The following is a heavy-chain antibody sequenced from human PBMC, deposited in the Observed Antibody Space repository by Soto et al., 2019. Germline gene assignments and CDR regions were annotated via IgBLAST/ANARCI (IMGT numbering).Heavy chain of an antibody. D-gene: IGHD4-17*01. CDR2: ISSSGYT. J-gene: IGHJ5*02. CDR3: ASLHGARFDP. CDR1: GGSISTNY. Sequence: SENLSLTCTVSGGSISTNYWSWIRQPPGKGLEWIGYISSSGYTNYNASLKSRITISIDTSKNQFSLKLTSVTAADTAVYYCASLHGARFDPWGQGTLVTVSS. V-gene: IGHV4-4*08.